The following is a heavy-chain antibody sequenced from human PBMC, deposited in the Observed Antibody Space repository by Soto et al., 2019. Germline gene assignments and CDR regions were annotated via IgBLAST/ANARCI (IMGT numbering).Heavy chain of an antibody. D-gene: IGHD3-22*01. J-gene: IGHJ4*02. CDR3: ARGWPSYFDSSGRYFDY. CDR1: GFTFSSYW. Sequence: PGGSLRLSCAASGFTFSSYWMSWVRHAPGKWLEWVANIKQDGSEKFYVDSVKGRFTISRDNAKNSLYLQMNSLRAEDTAVYYCARGWPSYFDSSGRYFDYWGQGTLVTVSS. CDR2: IKQDGSEK. V-gene: IGHV3-7*01.